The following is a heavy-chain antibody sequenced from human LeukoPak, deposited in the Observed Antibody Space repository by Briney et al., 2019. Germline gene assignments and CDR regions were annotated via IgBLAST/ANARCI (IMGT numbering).Heavy chain of an antibody. CDR2: IYHSGST. CDR1: GGSISSSNW. Sequence: SWTLSLTCAVSGGSISSSNWWSWVRQPPGKGLEWIGEIYHSGSTNYNPSLKSRVTISVDKSKNQFSLKLSSVTAADTAVYYCARFSSGWLNYFDYWGQGTLVTVSS. J-gene: IGHJ4*02. D-gene: IGHD6-19*01. V-gene: IGHV4-4*02. CDR3: ARFSSGWLNYFDY.